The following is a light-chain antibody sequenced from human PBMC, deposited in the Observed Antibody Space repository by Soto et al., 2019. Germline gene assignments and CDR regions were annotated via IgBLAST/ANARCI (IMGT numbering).Light chain of an antibody. J-gene: IGKJ4*01. Sequence: DVQMTQSPSSLSAYVGDRVTITCKANQSIANFLNWFQHKPGEAPKLLISDASHLELGVPSRFSGSRSGTDFVLDISNLQSEDVATYFCQQYEDLPLTFGGGTKVHI. CDR1: QSIANF. V-gene: IGKV1-33*01. CDR2: DAS. CDR3: QQYEDLPLT.